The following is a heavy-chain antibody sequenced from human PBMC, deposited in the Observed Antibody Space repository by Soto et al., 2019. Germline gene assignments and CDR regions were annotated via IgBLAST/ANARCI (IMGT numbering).Heavy chain of an antibody. J-gene: IGHJ5*02. D-gene: IGHD2-2*01. Sequence: ASVKVSCKASGHTFTGYYMHWVRQAPGQGLEWMGWINPNSGGTNYAQKFQGRVTMTRDTSISTAYMELSRLRSDDTAVYYCASGSDLYCSSTSCSLLWFDPWGQGTLVTVSS. CDR1: GHTFTGYY. V-gene: IGHV1-2*02. CDR2: INPNSGGT. CDR3: ASGSDLYCSSTSCSLLWFDP.